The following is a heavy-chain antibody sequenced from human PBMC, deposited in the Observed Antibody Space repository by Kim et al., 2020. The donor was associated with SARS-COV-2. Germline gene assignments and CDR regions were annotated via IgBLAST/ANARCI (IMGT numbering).Heavy chain of an antibody. CDR1: GYTFTGYY. Sequence: ASVKVSCKASGYTFTGYYMHWVRQAPGQGLEWMGWINPNSGGTNYAQKFQGRVTMTRDTSISTAYMELSRLRSDDMAVYYCARELSTMVRGVRESLGYWGQGTLVTVSS. D-gene: IGHD3-10*01. CDR3: ARELSTMVRGVRESLGY. CDR2: INPNSGGT. V-gene: IGHV1-2*02. J-gene: IGHJ4*02.